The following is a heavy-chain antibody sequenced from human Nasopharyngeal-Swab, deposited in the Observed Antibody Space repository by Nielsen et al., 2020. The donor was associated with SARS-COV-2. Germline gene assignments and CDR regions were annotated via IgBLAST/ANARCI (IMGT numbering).Heavy chain of an antibody. D-gene: IGHD6-13*01. Sequence: GESLKISCAASGFTFSTYWMSWVRQAPGNGLEWVANIKQDGRETYYVGSVRGRFTISRDNADNSLYLQMNSLRAEDTALYYCARDLGYVSPGGYFYYQGMDVWGPRTTVTVSS. CDR1: GFTFSTYW. V-gene: IGHV3-7*01. CDR2: IKQDGRET. J-gene: IGHJ6*02. CDR3: ARDLGYVSPGGYFYYQGMDV.